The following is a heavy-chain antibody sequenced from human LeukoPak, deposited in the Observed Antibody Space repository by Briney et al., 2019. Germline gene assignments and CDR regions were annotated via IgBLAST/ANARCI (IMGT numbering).Heavy chain of an antibody. CDR2: IYYSGST. J-gene: IGHJ3*02. D-gene: IGHD3-10*01. Sequence: SETLSLTCTVSGGSISSSSYYWGWIRQPPGKGLEWIGSIYYSGSTYYNPSLKSRVTISVDTSKNQFSLKLSSVTAADTAVYYCATFYYYGSGRPVRGNAFDIWGQGTMVTVSS. V-gene: IGHV4-39*07. CDR1: GGSISSSSYY. CDR3: ATFYYYGSGRPVRGNAFDI.